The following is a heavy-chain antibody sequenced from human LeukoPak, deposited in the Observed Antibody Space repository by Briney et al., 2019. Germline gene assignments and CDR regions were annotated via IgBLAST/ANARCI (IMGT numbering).Heavy chain of an antibody. CDR3: ARDSSSGYSDDFDI. J-gene: IGHJ3*02. CDR1: AYTFTIYG. D-gene: IGHD3-22*01. Sequence: ASVKLSCKASAYTFTIYGISWVRQAPGQGRESMGWISAYNGNTSYVQKLQGRVNITTDTSTSTAYMELRSMRSDDTAVYYCARDSSSGYSDDFDIWGQGTMVTVSS. CDR2: ISAYNGNT. V-gene: IGHV1-18*01.